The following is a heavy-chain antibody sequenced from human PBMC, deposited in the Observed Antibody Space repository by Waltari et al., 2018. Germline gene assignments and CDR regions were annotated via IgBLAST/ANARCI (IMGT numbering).Heavy chain of an antibody. J-gene: IGHJ4*02. CDR2: IYTSGNT. CDR3: ARVPSGDLVDS. Sequence: QVQLQESGPGLVMPSETLSLACSVPGGSISRGSYYWSWVRPPAGKGREWIGYIYTSGNTNYNPSLMGRVTISVDTSKNQFSLKLSSVTAADTAVYYCARVPSGDLVDSWGQGTLVTVSS. D-gene: IGHD3-10*01. V-gene: IGHV4-61*09. CDR1: GGSISRGSYY.